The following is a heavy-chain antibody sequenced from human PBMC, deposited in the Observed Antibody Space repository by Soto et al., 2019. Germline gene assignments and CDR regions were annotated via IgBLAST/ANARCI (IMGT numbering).Heavy chain of an antibody. D-gene: IGHD3-3*01. Sequence: GGSLRFSCTASVFTFGDYSMSLFSQAPGKGLEWVCFIRIKAYCWTTEYAASVKGRFTISRDDSKSIAYLQMNSLKTEDTAVYYCTQYDFRSGYYKGGCYGMAFWGQGTTVTLSS. J-gene: IGHJ6*02. CDR3: TQYDFRSGYYKGGCYGMAF. CDR2: IRIKAYCWTT. V-gene: IGHV3-49*03. CDR1: VFTFGDYS.